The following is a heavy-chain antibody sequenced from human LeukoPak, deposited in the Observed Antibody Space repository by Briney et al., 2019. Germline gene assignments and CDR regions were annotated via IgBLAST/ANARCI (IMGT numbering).Heavy chain of an antibody. J-gene: IGHJ3*02. V-gene: IGHV1-8*03. D-gene: IGHD3-22*01. CDR1: GYTFTSYD. CDR3: ARGRVSRAFDI. CDR2: MNPNSGNT. Sequence: GASVKVSCTASGYTFTSYDINWVRQATGQGLEWMGWMNPNSGNTGYAQKFQGRVTITRNTSISTAYMELSSLRSEDTAVYYCARGRVSRAFDIWGQGTMVTVSS.